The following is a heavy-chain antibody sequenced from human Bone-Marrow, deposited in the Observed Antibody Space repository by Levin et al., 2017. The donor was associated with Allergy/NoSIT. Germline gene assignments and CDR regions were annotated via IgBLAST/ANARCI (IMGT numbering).Heavy chain of an antibody. CDR1: GGSFSGYY. CDR3: ARGRGGDQFLDY. J-gene: IGHJ4*02. Sequence: ASQTLSLPCAVYGGSFSGYYWSWIRQPPGKGLEWIGEINHSGSTNYNPSLKSRVTISVDTSKNQFSLKLSSVTAADTAVYYCARGRGGDQFLDYWGQGTLVTVSS. V-gene: IGHV4-34*01. CDR2: INHSGST. D-gene: IGHD4-17*01.